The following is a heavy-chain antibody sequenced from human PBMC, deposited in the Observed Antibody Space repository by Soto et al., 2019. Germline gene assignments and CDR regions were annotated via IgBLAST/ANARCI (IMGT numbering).Heavy chain of an antibody. J-gene: IGHJ6*03. D-gene: IGHD5-12*01. CDR3: ASGSEGPYYYYYYMDV. V-gene: IGHV1-69*02. CDR1: GGTFSSYT. CDR2: IIPILGIA. Sequence: ASVKVSCKASGGTFSSYTISWVRQAPGQGLEWMGRIIPILGIANYAQKFQGRVTITADKSTSTAYMELSSLRSEDTAVYYCASGSEGPYYYYYYMDVWGKGTTVTVSS.